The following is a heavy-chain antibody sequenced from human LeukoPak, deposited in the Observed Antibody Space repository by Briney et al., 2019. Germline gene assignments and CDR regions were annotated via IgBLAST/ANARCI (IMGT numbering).Heavy chain of an antibody. CDR3: ARVPAGDYYYGMDV. Sequence: ASVKVSCKASGYTVTTYDINWVRQASGQGLEWMGWMNPNSANTGYAQKFQGRVTMTRNTSISTAYMELSSLRSEDTAVYYCARVPAGDYYYGMDVWGQGTTVTVSS. CDR1: GYTVTTYD. J-gene: IGHJ6*02. D-gene: IGHD2-2*01. V-gene: IGHV1-8*01. CDR2: MNPNSANT.